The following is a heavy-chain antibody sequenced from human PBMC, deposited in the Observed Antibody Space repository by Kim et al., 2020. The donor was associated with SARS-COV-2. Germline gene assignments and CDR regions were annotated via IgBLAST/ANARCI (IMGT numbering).Heavy chain of an antibody. J-gene: IGHJ6*02. V-gene: IGHV1-46*01. CDR2: INPSGGST. CDR1: GYTFTSYY. D-gene: IGHD5-12*01. Sequence: ASVKVSCKASGYTFTSYYMHWVRQAPGQGLEWMGIINPSGGSTSYAQKFQGRVTMTRDTSTSTVYMELSSLRSEDTAVYYCARDLQGDSGPRAYYYYGMDVWGQGTTVTVSS. CDR3: ARDLQGDSGPRAYYYYGMDV.